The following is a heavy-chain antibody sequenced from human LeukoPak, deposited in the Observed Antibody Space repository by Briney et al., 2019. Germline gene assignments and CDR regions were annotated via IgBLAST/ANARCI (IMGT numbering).Heavy chain of an antibody. CDR2: IWYDGSNT. CDR1: GFTSTSYG. Sequence: GGSMRLSCVVYGFTSTSYGMHWVRQAPGKGLEWVALIWYDGSNTSYADSVKGRLTISRDNSKNTLYLQVNCLRANDTAVYYSARDVLTTYDTGGGYFDYGGQGTLVTVSS. V-gene: IGHV3-33*01. CDR3: ARDVLTTYDTGGGYFDY. J-gene: IGHJ4*02. D-gene: IGHD3-22*01.